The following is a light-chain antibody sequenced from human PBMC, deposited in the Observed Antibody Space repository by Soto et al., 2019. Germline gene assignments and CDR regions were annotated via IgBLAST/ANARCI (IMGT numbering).Light chain of an antibody. CDR2: NDH. V-gene: IGLV1-44*01. CDR1: SSNIGTNT. CDR3: AAWDDSFWV. Sequence: QSVLTQPPSASGTPGQGVTISCSGSSSNIGTNTVRWYRQLPGTAPKVLIYNDHERPSGVPDRFSGSKSGTSASLAISGLQSEDEAVYYCAAWDDSFWVFGGGTKLTVL. J-gene: IGLJ3*02.